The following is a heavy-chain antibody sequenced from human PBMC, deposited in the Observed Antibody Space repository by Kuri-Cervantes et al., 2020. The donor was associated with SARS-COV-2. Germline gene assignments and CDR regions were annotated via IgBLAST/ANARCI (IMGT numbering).Heavy chain of an antibody. Sequence: GGSLRLSCAASGFTFSTYSMTWVRQAPGKGLEWVSSISSSSSQRYYVDSVKGRFTISRDNAKNSLYLQMNSLKPEDTAVYYCTTGGTTTSFAFDIWGQGTMVTVSS. D-gene: IGHD1-1*01. CDR1: GFTFSTYS. CDR3: TTGGTTTSFAFDI. CDR2: ISSSSSQR. J-gene: IGHJ3*02. V-gene: IGHV3-21*03.